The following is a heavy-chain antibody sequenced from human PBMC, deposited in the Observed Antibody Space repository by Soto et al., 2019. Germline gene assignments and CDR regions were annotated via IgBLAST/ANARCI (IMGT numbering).Heavy chain of an antibody. CDR3: ARDSGESLRFFDY. CDR1: GGSINSGGSN. CDR2: ITYRGTT. J-gene: IGHJ4*02. V-gene: IGHV4-31*03. D-gene: IGHD3-10*01. Sequence: SETLSLTCTVSGGSINSGGSNWNWIRQRPGEGLEWIGYITYRGTTYSIPSLKSRVTMSVDTSKNQFSLKLSSVSAADTAVYYCARDSGESLRFFDYWGQGAPVTVSS.